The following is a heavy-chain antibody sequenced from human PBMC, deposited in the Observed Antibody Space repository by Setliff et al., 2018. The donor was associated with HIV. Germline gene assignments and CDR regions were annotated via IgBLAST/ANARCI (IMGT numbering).Heavy chain of an antibody. Sequence: PGGSLRLSCAASGFTFDDYTMHWVRQAPGKGLEWVSLISWDGGSTYYADSVKGRFTISRDDSKNTLSLQMNSLKTEDTAIYYCTTDLGSGRFSWNNNWGQGTLVTVSS. CDR3: TTDLGSGRFSWNNN. V-gene: IGHV3-43*01. J-gene: IGHJ4*02. CDR1: GFTFDDYT. D-gene: IGHD1-26*01. CDR2: ISWDGGST.